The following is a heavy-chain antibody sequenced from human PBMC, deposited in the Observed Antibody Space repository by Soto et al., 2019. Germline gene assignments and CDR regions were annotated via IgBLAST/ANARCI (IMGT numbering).Heavy chain of an antibody. D-gene: IGHD1-1*01. J-gene: IGHJ4*02. V-gene: IGHV3-23*01. CDR1: GFTFSSYA. Sequence: PGGSLRLSCAASGFTFSSYAMSWVRQAPGKGLEWVSSIRGSGGSTYYADSVKGRFTISRDNSKNTLYQQMNSLRAEDTAVYYCAKDSSLNRDSYNWGKGYDFDYWGQGTLVTVSS. CDR2: IRGSGGST. CDR3: AKDSSLNRDSYNWGKGYDFDY.